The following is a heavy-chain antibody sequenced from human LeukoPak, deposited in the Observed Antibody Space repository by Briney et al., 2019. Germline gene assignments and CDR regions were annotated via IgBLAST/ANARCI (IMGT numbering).Heavy chain of an antibody. D-gene: IGHD3-22*01. V-gene: IGHV4-59*08. Sequence: SETLSLTCTVSGGSISSYYWSWIRQPPGKGLEWIGYIYYSGSTNYNPSLKSRVTISVDTSKNQFSLKLSSVTAADTAVYYCARHAANDQYYYDSSGPEYYYGMDVWGQGTTVTVSS. CDR2: IYYSGST. CDR3: ARHAANDQYYYDSSGPEYYYGMDV. J-gene: IGHJ6*02. CDR1: GGSISSYY.